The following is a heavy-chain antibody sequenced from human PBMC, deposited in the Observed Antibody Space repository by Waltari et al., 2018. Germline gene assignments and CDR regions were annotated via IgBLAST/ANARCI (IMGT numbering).Heavy chain of an antibody. Sequence: EVQLVESGGGLVQPGGSLRLSCAASGFTFSSYAMSWVRQAAGKGLEWFSAIIGGGGSTDNADSGKGRFTISRDNSKSTLCLRMNSLRAEDTAVYYCAKDRGHYGSGSPDFDYWGQGTLVTVSS. CDR1: GFTFSSYA. CDR2: IIGGGGST. J-gene: IGHJ4*02. V-gene: IGHV3-23*04. CDR3: AKDRGHYGSGSPDFDY. D-gene: IGHD3-10*01.